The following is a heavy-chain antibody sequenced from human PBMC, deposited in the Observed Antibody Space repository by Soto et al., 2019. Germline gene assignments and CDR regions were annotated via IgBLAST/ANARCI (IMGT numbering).Heavy chain of an antibody. V-gene: IGHV1-69*13. Sequence: SVKVSCKASGGTFSSYAISWVRQAPGQGLEWMGGIIPIFGTANYAQKFQGRVTITADESTSTAYMELSSLRSEDTAVYYCARDHCSSTSCYTYYFDYWGQGTLVTVSS. D-gene: IGHD2-2*02. J-gene: IGHJ4*02. CDR2: IIPIFGTA. CDR1: GGTFSSYA. CDR3: ARDHCSSTSCYTYYFDY.